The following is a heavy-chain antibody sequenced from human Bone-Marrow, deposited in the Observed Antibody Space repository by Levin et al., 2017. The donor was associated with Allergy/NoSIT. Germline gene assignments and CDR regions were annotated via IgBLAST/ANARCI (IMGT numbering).Heavy chain of an antibody. CDR1: GYSFTNYW. CDR3: ARRMDDTSWGVGN. D-gene: IGHD3-10*01. V-gene: IGHV5-51*01. Sequence: GESLKISCKGSGYSFTNYWIGWVRQMPGKGLEWMGIIYPGDSDTRYSPSFQGQVTISADKSISTAYLQWSSLKASDTAMYCCARRMDDTSWGVGNWGQGTLVTVSS. CDR2: IYPGDSDT. J-gene: IGHJ4*02.